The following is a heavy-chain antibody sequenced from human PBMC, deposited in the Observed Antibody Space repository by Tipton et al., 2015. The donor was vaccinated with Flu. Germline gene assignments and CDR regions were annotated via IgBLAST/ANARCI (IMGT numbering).Heavy chain of an antibody. CDR3: AKDGALTGYPGFDY. J-gene: IGHJ4*02. CDR2: IRYGGGNN. V-gene: IGHV3-30*02. CDR1: GFTFSSFG. D-gene: IGHD3-9*01. Sequence: SLRLSCAASGFTFSSFGMHWVRQAPGKGLEWVSFIRYGGGNNDHYADSVKGRFTISRDNSNNIVYLQLNSLRAEDTAVYYCAKDGALTGYPGFDYWGQGTLVTVSS.